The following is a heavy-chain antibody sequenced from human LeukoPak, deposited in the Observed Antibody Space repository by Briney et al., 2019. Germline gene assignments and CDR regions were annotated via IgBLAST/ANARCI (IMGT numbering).Heavy chain of an antibody. CDR1: GFTFSSYA. CDR2: ISGNGGST. V-gene: IGHV3-23*01. Sequence: GGSLRLSCAASGFTFSSYAMSWVRQAPGKGLEWVSSISGNGGSTYYAVSVQGRFTISRDNSKNTLYLQMNNLKVEDTAVYYCAKNRWAARIIIDAFDIWGQGTMVTVSS. J-gene: IGHJ3*02. CDR3: AKNRWAARIIIDAFDI. D-gene: IGHD6-6*01.